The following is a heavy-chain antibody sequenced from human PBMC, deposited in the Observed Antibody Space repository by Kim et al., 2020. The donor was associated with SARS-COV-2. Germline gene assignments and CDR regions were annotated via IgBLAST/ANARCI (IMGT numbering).Heavy chain of an antibody. V-gene: IGHV3-9*01. CDR3: AIFSGYCSGGSCYGEFDY. CDR1: GFTFDDYA. J-gene: IGHJ4*02. D-gene: IGHD2-15*01. CDR2: ISWNSGSI. Sequence: GGSLRLSCAASGFTFDDYAMHWVRQAPGKGLEWVSGISWNSGSIGYADSVKGRFTISRDNAKNSLYLQMNSLRAEDTALYYCAIFSGYCSGGSCYGEFDYWGQGTLVTVSS.